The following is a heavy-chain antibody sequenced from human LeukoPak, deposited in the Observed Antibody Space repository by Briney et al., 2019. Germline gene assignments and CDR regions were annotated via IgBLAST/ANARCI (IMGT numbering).Heavy chain of an antibody. CDR1: GFTFDDYG. J-gene: IGHJ2*01. V-gene: IGHV3-23*01. CDR2: ISGSGGST. D-gene: IGHD3-10*01. CDR3: AKYPLLWFGDEYFDL. Sequence: GVSLRLSCAASGFTFDDYGMSWVRQAPGKGLEWVSAISGSGGSTYYADSVKGRLTISKDNSKNTLYLQMNSLRAEDTAVYYCAKYPLLWFGDEYFDLWGRGTLVTVSS.